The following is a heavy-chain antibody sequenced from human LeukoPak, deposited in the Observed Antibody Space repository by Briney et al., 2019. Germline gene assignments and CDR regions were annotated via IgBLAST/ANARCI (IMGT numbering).Heavy chain of an antibody. J-gene: IGHJ2*01. CDR1: GGSFSGYC. CDR3: ARRRQYDSALFWNFDL. V-gene: IGHV4-34*01. D-gene: IGHD2/OR15-2a*01. CDR2: INHSGST. Sequence: SETLSLTCAVYGGSFSGYCWSWIRQSPGKGLEWIGEINHSGSTNYNPSLKSRVTISVDTSKNQFSLKLSSVTAADTAVYYCARRRQYDSALFWNFDLWGRGTPVTVSS.